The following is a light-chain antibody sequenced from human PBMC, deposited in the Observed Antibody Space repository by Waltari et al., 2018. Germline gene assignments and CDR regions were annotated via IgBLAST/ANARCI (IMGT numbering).Light chain of an antibody. CDR3: QQFHDLPFT. V-gene: IGKV1-33*01. J-gene: IGKJ3*01. CDR1: EDISNH. Sequence: DIQMTQSPSSLSASVGDRVTNPCQASEDISNHLVWFQQKPGQAPKLLIFDASSLQPGVPSRFRGSGSGTHFTFTISSLQPEDFATFYCQQFHDLPFTFGPGTTVDIK. CDR2: DAS.